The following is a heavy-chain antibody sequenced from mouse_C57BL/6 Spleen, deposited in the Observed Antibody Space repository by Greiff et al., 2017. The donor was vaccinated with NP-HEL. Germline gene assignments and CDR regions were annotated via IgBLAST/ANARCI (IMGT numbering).Heavy chain of an antibody. CDR1: GYTFTNYW. D-gene: IGHD1-1*01. CDR2: IYPGGGYT. CDR3: ARSRNYGSSYENYFDY. Sequence: QVQLQQSGAELVRPGTSVKMSCKASGYTFTNYWIGWAKQRPGHGLEWIGDIYPGGGYTNYNEQFKGKATLTADKSSSTAYMQFSSLTSEDSAIYYCARSRNYGSSYENYFDYWGQGTTLTVSS. V-gene: IGHV1-63*01. J-gene: IGHJ2*01.